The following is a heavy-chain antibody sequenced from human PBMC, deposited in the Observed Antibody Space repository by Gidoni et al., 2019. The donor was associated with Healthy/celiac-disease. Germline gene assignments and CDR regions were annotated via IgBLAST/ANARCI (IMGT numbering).Heavy chain of an antibody. V-gene: IGHV3-48*02. D-gene: IGHD4-17*01. J-gene: IGHJ5*02. CDR3: ARDPPYHDYGDPRDPRFDP. CDR1: GFTFSSYS. CDR2: KVTSTLTI. Sequence: EVQLVESGGGLVQPGGSLRLSCAASGFTFSSYSKESGPTTYKVTSTLTIYYADSVKGRFTISRDNAKNSLYLQMNSLRDEDTAVYYCARDPPYHDYGDPRDPRFDPWGQGTLVTVSS.